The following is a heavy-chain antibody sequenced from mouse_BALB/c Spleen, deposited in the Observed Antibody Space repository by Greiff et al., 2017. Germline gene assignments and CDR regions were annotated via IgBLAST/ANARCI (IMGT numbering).Heavy chain of an antibody. Sequence: VQRVESGPELVKPGASVRISCKASGYAFSSSWMNWVKQRPGQGLEWIGRIYPGDGDTNYNGKFKGKATLTADKSSSTAYMQLSSLTSVDSAVYFCARDLYYAMDYWGQGTSVTVSS. J-gene: IGHJ4*01. CDR1: GYAFSSSW. CDR2: IYPGDGDT. V-gene: IGHV1-82*01. CDR3: ARDLYYAMDY.